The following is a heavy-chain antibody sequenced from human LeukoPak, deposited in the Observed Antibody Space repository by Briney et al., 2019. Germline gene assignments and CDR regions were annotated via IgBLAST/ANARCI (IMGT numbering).Heavy chain of an antibody. J-gene: IGHJ4*02. CDR2: INHSGST. CDR3: ARNWLIFDY. Sequence: SETLSLTCAVYGGSFSGYYWSWIRQPPGKGLEWIGEINHSGSTNYNPSLKSRVTISVDTSKNQFSLKLSSVTAADTAVYYCARNWLIFDYWGQGTLVTVSS. CDR1: GGSFSGYY. D-gene: IGHD3-9*01. V-gene: IGHV4-34*01.